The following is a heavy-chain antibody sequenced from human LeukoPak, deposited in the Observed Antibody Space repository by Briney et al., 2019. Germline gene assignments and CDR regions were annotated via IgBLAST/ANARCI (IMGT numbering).Heavy chain of an antibody. CDR2: ITYSGENI. Sequence: GGSLRLSCVASGFTLSDHYMAWIRQAPGKGLEWLASITYSGENIYYAESVRGRFTLSRDIAQNSLYLQMNSLRVDDTAMYYCAKDNPGSSYAFDLWGQGTMVTVSS. J-gene: IGHJ3*01. D-gene: IGHD3-10*01. CDR1: GFTLSDHY. CDR3: AKDNPGSSYAFDL. V-gene: IGHV3-11*04.